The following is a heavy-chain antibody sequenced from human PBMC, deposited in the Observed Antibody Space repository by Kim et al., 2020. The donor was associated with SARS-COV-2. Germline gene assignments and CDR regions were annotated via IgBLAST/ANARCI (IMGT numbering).Heavy chain of an antibody. Sequence: SETLSLTCTVSGGSISSTTYYWGWIRQPPGKGLEWIGSIYYSGSTYYNPSLKSRVTMSVDTSKNQFSLKLSSVTAADTAMYYCARPIGGSGSYYYWGQGTLVTVSS. CDR1: GGSISSTTYY. V-gene: IGHV4-39*01. D-gene: IGHD3-10*01. CDR3: ARPIGGSGSYYY. J-gene: IGHJ4*02. CDR2: IYYSGST.